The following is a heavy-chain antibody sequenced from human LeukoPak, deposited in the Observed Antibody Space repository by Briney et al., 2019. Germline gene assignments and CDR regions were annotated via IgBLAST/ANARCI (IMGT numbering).Heavy chain of an antibody. D-gene: IGHD3-9*01. CDR2: VSSNGDST. CDR1: GFTFSSYA. J-gene: IGHJ2*01. Sequence: GGSLRLSCSASGFTFSSYAMHWVRQAPGKGLEYVSVVSSNGDSTYYADSMKGRVTISRDNSKNTLYLQMSSLGAEDTAVYYCVKGMTGDYWYFDLWGRGTLVTASS. CDR3: VKGMTGDYWYFDL. V-gene: IGHV3-64D*09.